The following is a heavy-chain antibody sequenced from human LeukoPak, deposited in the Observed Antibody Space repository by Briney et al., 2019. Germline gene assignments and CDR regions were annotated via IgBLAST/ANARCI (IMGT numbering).Heavy chain of an antibody. J-gene: IGHJ4*02. V-gene: IGHV4-30-4*07. Sequence: PSETLSLTCGVSGDSISSDGHSWSWIRQPPGKGLEWVGYIYHSGAAYHNPSLKSRLALSVDTSNNQFSLRLRSVTAADTAVYYCARVHPGRGSSTSSYYFDYWGQGTLVTVSS. CDR2: IYHSGAA. CDR1: GDSISSDGHS. CDR3: ARVHPGRGSSTSSYYFDY. D-gene: IGHD2-2*01.